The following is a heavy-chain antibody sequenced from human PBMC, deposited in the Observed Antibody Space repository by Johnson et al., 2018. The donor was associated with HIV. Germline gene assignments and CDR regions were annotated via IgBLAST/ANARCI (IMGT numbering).Heavy chain of an antibody. CDR2: ISYDGSNK. Sequence: QVQLVESGGGVVQPGRSLRLSCAASGFTFSSYAMHWVRQAPGKGLEWVAVISYDGSNKYYADSVKGRFTISRDNSKNSLYLQMNSLKTEDTAVYYCTTDTHPDAFDIWGQGTMVTVSS. CDR3: TTDTHPDAFDI. CDR1: GFTFSSYA. J-gene: IGHJ3*02. V-gene: IGHV3-30-3*01.